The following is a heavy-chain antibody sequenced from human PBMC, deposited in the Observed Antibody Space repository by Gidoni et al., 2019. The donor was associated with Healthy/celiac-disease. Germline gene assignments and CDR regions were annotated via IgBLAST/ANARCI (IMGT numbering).Heavy chain of an antibody. J-gene: IGHJ4*02. CDR2: ISGSGGST. D-gene: IGHD3-3*01. Sequence: EVQLLESGGGLVQPGGSLRLSCAASGFTFSSYAMSWVRQAPGKGLEWVSAISGSGGSTYYADSVKGRFTISRDNSKNTLYRQMNSLRAEDTAVYYCARSLGRVLRFLEWLNYWGQGTLVTVSS. CDR1: GFTFSSYA. CDR3: ARSLGRVLRFLEWLNY. V-gene: IGHV3-23*01.